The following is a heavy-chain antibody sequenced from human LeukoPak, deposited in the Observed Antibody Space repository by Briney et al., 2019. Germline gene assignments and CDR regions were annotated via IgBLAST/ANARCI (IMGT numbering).Heavy chain of an antibody. D-gene: IGHD5-24*01. V-gene: IGHV3-74*01. CDR2: IMSDGRST. CDR3: ARDSQFIGPLY. CDR1: GFTFTTYG. Sequence: GGSLRLSCAASGFTFTTYGMHWVRQAPGKGLVWVSRIMSDGRSTYADSVKGRFTISRDTAKNTLYLQMNSLRAEDTAVYYSARDSQFIGPLYWGQGTLVTVSS. J-gene: IGHJ4*02.